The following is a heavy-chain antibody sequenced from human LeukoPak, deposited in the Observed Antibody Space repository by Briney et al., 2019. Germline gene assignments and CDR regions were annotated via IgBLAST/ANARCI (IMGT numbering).Heavy chain of an antibody. CDR2: IHPDGTEK. V-gene: IGHV3-7*01. J-gene: IGHJ4*02. CDR1: GLTFTTYW. D-gene: IGHD3-3*01. Sequence: GGSLRLSCAAPGLTFTTYWMHWVRQAPGKGLESVAYIHPDGTEKYYMESLRGRFAISRDNAKNSLYLQMSNLRDEDTAFYYCTSRYDFWSGYFQGYYFDFWGQGSLVTVSS. CDR3: TSRYDFWSGYFQGYYFDF.